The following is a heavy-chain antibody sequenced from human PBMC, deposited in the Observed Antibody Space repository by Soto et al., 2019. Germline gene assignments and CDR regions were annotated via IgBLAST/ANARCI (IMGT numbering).Heavy chain of an antibody. CDR3: AKKVDSGYDLIDY. CDR1: GFTFGNYA. V-gene: IGHV3-23*01. J-gene: IGHJ4*02. CDR2: ISGSGGST. D-gene: IGHD5-12*01. Sequence: GGSLRLSCAASGFTFGNYAFSWVRQAPGKGLEWVSVISGSGGSTYYADSVKGRFTISRDNSKNTLYLQMNSLRAEDTAVYYCAKKVDSGYDLIDYWGQGTLVTVSS.